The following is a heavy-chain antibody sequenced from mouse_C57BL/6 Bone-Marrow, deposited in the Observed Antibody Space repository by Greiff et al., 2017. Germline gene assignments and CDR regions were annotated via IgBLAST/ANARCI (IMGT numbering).Heavy chain of an antibody. D-gene: IGHD2-3*01. CDR2: IWRGGST. Sequence: QVQLKESGPGLVQPSQSLSITCTVSGFSLTSYGVHWVRQSPGKGLEWLGVIWRGGSTDYNAAFMSRLSITKDNSKSQVFFKMNSLQADDTAIYYYAKNLGYDGYYGARDYWGQGTSVTVSS. CDR3: AKNLGYDGYYGARDY. CDR1: GFSLTSYG. J-gene: IGHJ4*01. V-gene: IGHV2-5*01.